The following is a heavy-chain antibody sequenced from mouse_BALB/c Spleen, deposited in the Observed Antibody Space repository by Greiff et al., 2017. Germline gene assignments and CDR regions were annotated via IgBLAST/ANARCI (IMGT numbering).Heavy chain of an antibody. CDR1: GYSITSGYY. CDR2: ISYDGSN. D-gene: IGHD3-1*01. V-gene: IGHV3-6*02. J-gene: IGHJ3*01. CDR3: ARAARALAWFAY. Sequence: VQLKESGPGLVKPSQSLSLTCSVTGYSITSGYYWNWIRQFPGNKLEWMGYISYDGSNNYNPSLKNRISITRDTSKNQFFLKLNSVTTEDTATYYCARAARALAWFAYWGQGTLVTVSA.